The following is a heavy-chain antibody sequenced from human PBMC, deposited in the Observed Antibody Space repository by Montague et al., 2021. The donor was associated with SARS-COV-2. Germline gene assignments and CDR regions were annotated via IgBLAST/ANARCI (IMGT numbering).Heavy chain of an antibody. CDR3: ARVRYYGSVTSLCMDV. CDR1: GGSFSGYY. D-gene: IGHD3-10*01. CDR2: INHSGST. V-gene: IGHV4-34*01. J-gene: IGHJ6*02. Sequence: SETLSLTCAVYGGSFSGYYWSWIRQPPGKGLEWIGEINHSGSTNYNPSLKSRVTISVDTYKNQFSLKLSSVTAADTAVYYCARVRYYGSVTSLCMDVWGQGTTVTVSS.